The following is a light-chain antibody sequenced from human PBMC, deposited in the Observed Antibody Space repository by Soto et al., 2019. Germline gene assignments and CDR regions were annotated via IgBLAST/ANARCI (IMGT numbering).Light chain of an antibody. CDR2: RDG. V-gene: IGLV1-47*01. J-gene: IGLJ3*02. Sequence: QSALTQPPSASGTPGQSLTISCSGSSSNIGSHFVYWYQHLLGTAPKLLIFRDGQRPSGVPARFFGSKSGTSASLAITGLRSEDEADYYCAVWDQSLTGWVFGGGTKLTVL. CDR3: AVWDQSLTGWV. CDR1: SSNIGSHF.